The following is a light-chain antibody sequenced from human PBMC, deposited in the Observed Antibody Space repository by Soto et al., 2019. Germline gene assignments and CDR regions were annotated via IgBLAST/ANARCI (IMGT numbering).Light chain of an antibody. Sequence: QSVLTQPPSVSAAPGQKVTISCSGSSSNIGNNYVSWYQQLPGTAPKLLIYDNIKRPSGIPDRFSGSKSGTSGTLDITGLQTGDEADYYCATWDHSLTGEVFGGGTKVTVL. CDR2: DNI. CDR3: ATWDHSLTGEV. J-gene: IGLJ2*01. V-gene: IGLV1-51*01. CDR1: SSNIGNNY.